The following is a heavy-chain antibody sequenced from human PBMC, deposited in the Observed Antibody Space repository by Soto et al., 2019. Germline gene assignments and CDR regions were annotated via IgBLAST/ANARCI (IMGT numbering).Heavy chain of an antibody. V-gene: IGHV1-69*12. D-gene: IGHD5-12*01. CDR1: GGTFGNSA. CDR3: ARNKVRLQFRGNYSDAMDV. CDR2: IIPIFTTP. J-gene: IGHJ6*02. Sequence: QVQLVQSGAEVKKPGSSVTVSCKASGGTFGNSAISWVRQAPGQGLEWMGGIIPIFTTPDYAQKFQRRVTITADESTSTTYMELTSLKSEDTAVYYCARNKVRLQFRGNYSDAMDVWGQGTTVTVSS.